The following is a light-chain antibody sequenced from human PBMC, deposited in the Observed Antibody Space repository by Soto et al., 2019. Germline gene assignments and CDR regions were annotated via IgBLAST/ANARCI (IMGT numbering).Light chain of an antibody. Sequence: DIQMTQAPSTRSASVGDRVTMTCRASQSISTWLAWYQQKPGKAPKLLIYKASSLEGGVPSRFSGSGSGTEFTLTISSLQPDDFATYYCQHYLNRWTFGQGTKVEIK. V-gene: IGKV1-5*03. CDR2: KAS. CDR1: QSISTW. J-gene: IGKJ1*01. CDR3: QHYLNRWT.